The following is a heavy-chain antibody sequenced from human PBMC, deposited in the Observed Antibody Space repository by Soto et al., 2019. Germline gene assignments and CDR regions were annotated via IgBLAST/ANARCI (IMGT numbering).Heavy chain of an antibody. Sequence: QVQLVESGGGVVQPGRSLRLSCVASGFTFSSYGMHWVRQAPGKGLEWVAIISYDGSNTYYADSVKGRFTISRDNSKNKLYLQMNSLRAEDTSVYYCAKEGGLSGSYYISSSYYFDYWGQGPLVTVSS. CDR2: ISYDGSNT. V-gene: IGHV3-30*18. CDR1: GFTFSSYG. J-gene: IGHJ4*02. D-gene: IGHD1-26*01. CDR3: AKEGGLSGSYYISSSYYFDY.